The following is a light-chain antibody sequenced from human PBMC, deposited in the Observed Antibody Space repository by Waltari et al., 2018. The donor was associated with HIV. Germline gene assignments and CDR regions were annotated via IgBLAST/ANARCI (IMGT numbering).Light chain of an antibody. Sequence: QSARTQPAYAAASRGWSTTISCNGTSHDDGGYNHVTWYQQHPGKAPKILFYTGTNRPSGVSDRFSGPKSGNSASLAISGLQLEDEADYYCNSYTSSSTWVFGGGTKLTVL. CDR2: TGT. CDR3: NSYTSSSTWV. J-gene: IGLJ3*02. CDR1: SHDDGGYNH. V-gene: IGLV2-14*03.